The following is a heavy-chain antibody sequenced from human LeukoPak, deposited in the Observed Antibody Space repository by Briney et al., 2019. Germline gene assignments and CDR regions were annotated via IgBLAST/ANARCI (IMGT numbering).Heavy chain of an antibody. CDR1: GFTFSSYS. V-gene: IGHV3-21*01. Sequence: GGSLRLSCAASGFTFSSYSMNWVRQAPGKGLEWVSSISSSSSYIYYADSVKGRFTISRDNAKNSLYLQMNSLRAEDTAVYYCARVPYTSSRRGIAAAVNDYWGQGTLVTVSS. CDR3: ARVPYTSSRRGIAAAVNDY. CDR2: ISSSSSYI. J-gene: IGHJ4*02. D-gene: IGHD6-13*01.